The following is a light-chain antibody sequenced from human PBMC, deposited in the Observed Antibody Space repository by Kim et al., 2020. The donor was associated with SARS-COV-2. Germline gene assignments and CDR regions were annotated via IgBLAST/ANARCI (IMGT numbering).Light chain of an antibody. J-gene: IGLJ3*02. CDR3: SSYRSSSTSV. V-gene: IGLV2-14*03. Sequence: GQSITISCIGTSSDIGGYNYVSWYQQYPGKAPTLMIYDVNKRPSGVSNRFSGSKSGSTASLTISGLQADDEADYYCSSYRSSSTSVFGGGTQLTVL. CDR1: SSDIGGYNY. CDR2: DVN.